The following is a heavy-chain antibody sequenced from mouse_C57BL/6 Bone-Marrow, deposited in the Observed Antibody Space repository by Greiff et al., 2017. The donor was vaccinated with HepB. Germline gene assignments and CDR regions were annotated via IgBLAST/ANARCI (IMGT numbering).Heavy chain of an antibody. CDR1: GFTFSSYT. J-gene: IGHJ1*03. CDR2: ISGGGGNT. V-gene: IGHV5-9*01. CDR3: ASPNPYWYFDV. D-gene: IGHD6-1*01. Sequence: EVKLVESGGGLVKPGGSLKLSCAASGFTFSSYTMSWVRQTPEKRLEWVATISGGGGNTDYPDSVKGRFTISRDNAKNTLYLQMSSLRSEDTALYYYASPNPYWYFDVWGTGTTVTVSS.